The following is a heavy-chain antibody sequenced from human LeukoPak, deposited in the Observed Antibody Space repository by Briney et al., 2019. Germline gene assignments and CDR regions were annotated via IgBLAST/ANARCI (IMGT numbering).Heavy chain of an antibody. Sequence: GGSLRLSCAASGITFSNCAMRWVRQAPGKGLEWVSAVSGSGGSTYYADSVKGRFTISRDNSKNTLYLQMNSLRAEDTAVYYCAKDHDYVWGSPYGMDVWGQGTTVTVSS. J-gene: IGHJ6*02. CDR1: GITFSNCA. V-gene: IGHV3-23*01. CDR2: VSGSGGST. CDR3: AKDHDYVWGSPYGMDV. D-gene: IGHD3-16*01.